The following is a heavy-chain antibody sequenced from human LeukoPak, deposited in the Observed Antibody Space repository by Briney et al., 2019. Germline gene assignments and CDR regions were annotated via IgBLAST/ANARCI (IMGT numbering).Heavy chain of an antibody. D-gene: IGHD5-24*01. J-gene: IGHJ6*02. CDR3: ARDRGPDGYNYLYYYYAMDV. CDR2: INGGNGNT. Sequence: ASVKVSCKASGFTFTSYAMHWVRQAPGQRLEWMGWINGGNGNTKYSQKFQGRVTITRKTSASTAYMELSSLRSEDTAVYYCARDRGPDGYNYLYYYYAMDVWGQGTTVTVSS. V-gene: IGHV1-3*01. CDR1: GFTFTSYA.